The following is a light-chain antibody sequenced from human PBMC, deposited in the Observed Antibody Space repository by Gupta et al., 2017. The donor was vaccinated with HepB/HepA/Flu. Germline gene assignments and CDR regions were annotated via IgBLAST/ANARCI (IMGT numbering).Light chain of an antibody. CDR2: AAS. J-gene: IGKJ3*01. Sequence: AIRMTQSPSSFSASTGDRVTITCRASQGISSYLAWYQQKPGKAPKLLIYAASTLQSGVPSRFSGSGSGTDSTLTISCLQSEDFATYYCQQYYSYPPFTFGPGTKVDIK. CDR3: QQYYSYPPFT. CDR1: QGISSY. V-gene: IGKV1-8*01.